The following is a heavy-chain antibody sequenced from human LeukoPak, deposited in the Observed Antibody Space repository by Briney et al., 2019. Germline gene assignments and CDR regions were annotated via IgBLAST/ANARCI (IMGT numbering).Heavy chain of an antibody. J-gene: IGHJ3*02. D-gene: IGHD2-21*01. V-gene: IGHV3-30-3*01. Sequence: PGRSLRLSCAAPGFTFSSYAMHWVRQAPGKGLEWVAVISYDGSNKYYADSVKGRFTISRDNSKNTLYLQMNSLRAEDTAVYYCASHTIPDAFDIWGQGTMVTVSS. CDR1: GFTFSSYA. CDR3: ASHTIPDAFDI. CDR2: ISYDGSNK.